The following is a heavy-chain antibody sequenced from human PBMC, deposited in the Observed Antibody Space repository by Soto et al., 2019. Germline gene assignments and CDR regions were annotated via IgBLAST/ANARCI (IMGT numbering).Heavy chain of an antibody. CDR3: ARAPSITIFGVVTHDAFDI. CDR2: IIPILGIA. V-gene: IGHV1-69*02. Sequence: SVKLSCKASGGTFSSYTISWVRQAPGQGLEWMGRIIPILGIANYAQKFQGRVTITADKSTSTAYMELSSLRSEDTAVYYCARAPSITIFGVVTHDAFDIWGQGTMVTVSS. CDR1: GGTFSSYT. D-gene: IGHD3-3*01. J-gene: IGHJ3*02.